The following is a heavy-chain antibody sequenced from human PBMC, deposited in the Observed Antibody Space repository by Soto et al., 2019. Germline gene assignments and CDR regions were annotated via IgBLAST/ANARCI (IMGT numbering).Heavy chain of an antibody. CDR3: AKERQQLVLFDY. CDR2: ISYDGSNK. V-gene: IGHV3-30*18. CDR1: GFTFSSYG. J-gene: IGHJ4*02. Sequence: ESGGGVVQPGRSLRLSCAASGFTFSSYGMHWVRQAPGKGLEWVAVISYDGSNKYYADSVKGRFTISRDNSKNTLYLQMNSLRAEDTAVYYCAKERQQLVLFDYWGQGTLVTVSS. D-gene: IGHD6-13*01.